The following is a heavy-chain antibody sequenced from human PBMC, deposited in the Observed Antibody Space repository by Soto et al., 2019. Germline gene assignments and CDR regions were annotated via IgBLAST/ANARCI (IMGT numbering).Heavy chain of an antibody. J-gene: IGHJ4*01. CDR1: GFTFSSYG. V-gene: IGHV3-33*01. CDR2: IWYDGSNK. Sequence: QVQLVESGEGVVQPGRSLRLSCGAYGFTFSSYGMHWVRQAPGKGLEWVAVIWYDGSNKYYADSVKGRFTISRDNSKNTLYLQMNSLRADDTAVYYCARGPNVEMATTPCYYWVHGTLVTVSS. D-gene: IGHD5-12*01. CDR3: ARGPNVEMATTPCYY.